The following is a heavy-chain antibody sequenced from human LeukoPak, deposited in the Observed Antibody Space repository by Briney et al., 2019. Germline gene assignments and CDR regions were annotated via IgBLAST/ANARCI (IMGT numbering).Heavy chain of an antibody. V-gene: IGHV3-69-1*01. CDR1: GFTFDDYA. CDR2: ISSSSTI. D-gene: IGHD6-6*01. Sequence: GGSLRLSCAASGFTFDDYAMHWVRQAPGKGLEWVSYISSSSTIYYADSVKGRFTISRDNAKNSLYLQMNSLRAEDTAVYYCARATSSSPFDYWGQGTLVTVSS. CDR3: ARATSSSPFDY. J-gene: IGHJ4*02.